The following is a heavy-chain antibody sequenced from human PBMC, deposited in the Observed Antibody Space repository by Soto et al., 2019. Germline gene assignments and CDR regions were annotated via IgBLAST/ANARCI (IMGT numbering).Heavy chain of an antibody. J-gene: IGHJ4*02. CDR2: FDPEDGET. D-gene: IGHD3-3*01. CDR1: GYTLTELS. V-gene: IGHV1-24*01. Sequence: QVQLVQSGAEVKKPGASVKVSCKVSGYTLTELSMHWVRQAPGKGPEWMGGFDPEDGETIYAQKFQGRVTMTEDTSTDTAYMELSSLRSEDTAVYYCATAKRLLEWLLPDFDYWGQGTLVTVSS. CDR3: ATAKRLLEWLLPDFDY.